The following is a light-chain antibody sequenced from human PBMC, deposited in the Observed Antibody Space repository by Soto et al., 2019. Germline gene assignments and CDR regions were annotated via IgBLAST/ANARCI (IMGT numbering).Light chain of an antibody. J-gene: IGLJ2*01. V-gene: IGLV1-40*01. CDR2: GNS. CDR3: QSYDSSLSGVV. CDR1: SSNIGAGYD. Sequence: QAVVTQPPSVSGAPGQRVTISCTGRSSNIGAGYDVHWYQQLPGTAPKLLIYGNSNRPSGVPDRFSGSKSATSASLAITGLQAEDEADYYCQSYDSSLSGVVFGGGTQLTVL.